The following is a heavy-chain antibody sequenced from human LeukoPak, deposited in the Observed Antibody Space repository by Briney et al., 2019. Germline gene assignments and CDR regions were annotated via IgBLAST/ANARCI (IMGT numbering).Heavy chain of an antibody. J-gene: IGHJ4*02. CDR3: VSGYSYGFKALDY. Sequence: SQTLSLTCTVSGGSISSGGYYWSWIRQPPGKGLEWIGYIYYRGSTNYNPSLKSRVTISVDTSKNQFSLKLSSVTASDTAVYYCVSGYSYGFKALDYWGQGTLVTVSS. CDR2: IYYRGST. CDR1: GGSISSGGYY. D-gene: IGHD5-18*01. V-gene: IGHV4-61*08.